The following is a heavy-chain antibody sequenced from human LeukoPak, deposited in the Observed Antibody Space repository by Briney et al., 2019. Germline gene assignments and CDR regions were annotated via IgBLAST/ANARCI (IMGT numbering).Heavy chain of an antibody. CDR1: GFTFSSYA. D-gene: IGHD3-3*01. CDR2: ISGSGGST. V-gene: IGHV3-23*01. CDR3: TRVEKGFWSGFKMDV. J-gene: IGHJ6*04. Sequence: GGSLRLSCAASGFTFSSYAMSWVRQAPGKGLEWVSAISGSGGSTYYADSVKGRFIISRDNDKNSLYLQMNSLRVEDTAVYFGTRVEKGFWSGFKMDVWGNGATVAVSS.